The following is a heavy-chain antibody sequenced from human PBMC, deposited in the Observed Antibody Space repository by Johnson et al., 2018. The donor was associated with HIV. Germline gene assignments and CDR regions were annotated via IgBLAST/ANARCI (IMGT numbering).Heavy chain of an antibody. Sequence: QVQLVESGGGVVQPGRSLRLSCEASGFTFSSYPMHWVRQAPGKGLEWVAVISYDGSNKYYADSVKGRFTVSRDNSKNTLYLQMNSLRAEDTAVYYCAKEGNYYDDYHAFDIWGQGTMVTVSS. CDR3: AKEGNYYDDYHAFDI. V-gene: IGHV3-30-3*01. D-gene: IGHD3-16*01. CDR2: ISYDGSNK. CDR1: GFTFSSYP. J-gene: IGHJ3*02.